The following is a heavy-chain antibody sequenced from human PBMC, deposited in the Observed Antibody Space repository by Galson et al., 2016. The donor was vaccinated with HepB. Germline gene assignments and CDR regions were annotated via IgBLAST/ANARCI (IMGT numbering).Heavy chain of an antibody. CDR2: ISYDGSNK. D-gene: IGHD2-15*01. V-gene: IGHV3-30-3*01. J-gene: IGHJ4*02. Sequence: SLRLSCAASGFTFSNYSVHWVRQAPGKGLEWVTFISYDGSNKYYADSVKGRFTISGDNSKNTMYLQMNSLRAEDTAVYYCARATYCSGGTCYYFDFWGQGTLVTVSS. CDR3: ARATYCSGGTCYYFDF. CDR1: GFTFSNYS.